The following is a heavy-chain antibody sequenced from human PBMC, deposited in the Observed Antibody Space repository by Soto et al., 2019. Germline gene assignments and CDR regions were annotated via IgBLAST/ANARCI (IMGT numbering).Heavy chain of an antibody. J-gene: IGHJ6*03. CDR2: VIPLLDAS. CDR1: GATFNDYT. Sequence: QVQLVQSGAEVKKPGSSVSLSCAASGATFNDYTFTWVRRAPGQGLEWMGRVIPLLDASNYAEKFQDRVTITADRSTSTVYMELSGLKSEDSAIYYCASGKSQMTQDRMGFYYYMDVWGKVTTVTVSS. CDR3: ASGKSQMTQDRMGFYYYMDV. D-gene: IGHD2-15*01. V-gene: IGHV1-69*08.